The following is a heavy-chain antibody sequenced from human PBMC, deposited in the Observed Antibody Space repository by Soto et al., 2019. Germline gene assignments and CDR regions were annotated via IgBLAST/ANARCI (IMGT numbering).Heavy chain of an antibody. CDR3: SIDVASSGVGELDY. CDR2: IKSKTSGETT. V-gene: IGHV3-15*01. D-gene: IGHD2-21*01. Sequence: EVHVVESGGGLVQPGGSLRLSCAASGFTFAPAWMTWVRQSPGKGLEWVARIKSKTSGETTEYAAPVKGRFTISRDDSKSTVYLQMSSLNTEDTAMYYCSIDVASSGVGELDYWGQGTLVTVSS. CDR1: GFTFAPAW. J-gene: IGHJ4*02.